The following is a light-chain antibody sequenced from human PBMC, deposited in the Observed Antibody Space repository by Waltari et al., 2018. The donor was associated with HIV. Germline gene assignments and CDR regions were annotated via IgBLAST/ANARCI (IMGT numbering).Light chain of an antibody. CDR2: STK. CDR1: SSNIGSHT. Sequence: QSVLTQPPSASGTPGQRVTISCSGTSSNIGSHTVDWYQQLPGAAPKLLLYSTKPRPSGVPVRGSGSKSGTSASLAISGLQSEDEADYFCATWDDSLNGHVFGGGTKLTV. V-gene: IGLV1-44*01. CDR3: ATWDDSLNGHV. J-gene: IGLJ3*02.